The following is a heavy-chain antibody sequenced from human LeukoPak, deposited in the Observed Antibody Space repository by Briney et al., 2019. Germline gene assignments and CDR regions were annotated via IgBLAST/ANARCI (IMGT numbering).Heavy chain of an antibody. CDR2: IYYSGGT. D-gene: IGHD6-13*01. Sequence: SETLSLTCTVSGGSISSSSYCWGWIRQPPGKGLEWIGSIYYSGGTYYNPSLKSRVTISVDTSKNQFSLKLSSVTAADTAVYYCARVGQQLVRGYFDYWGQGTLVTVSS. V-gene: IGHV4-39*01. CDR3: ARVGQQLVRGYFDY. CDR1: GGSISSSSYC. J-gene: IGHJ4*02.